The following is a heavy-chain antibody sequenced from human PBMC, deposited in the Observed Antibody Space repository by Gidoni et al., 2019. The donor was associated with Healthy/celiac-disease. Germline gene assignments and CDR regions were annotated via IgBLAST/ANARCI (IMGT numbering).Heavy chain of an antibody. J-gene: IGHJ4*02. CDR3: TTDFPVLIVGAEAVDY. CDR2: IKSKTDGGTT. CDR1: GFTFSNAW. Sequence: EVQLVESGGGLVKPGGSLRLYCAASGFTFSNAWMSWVRQAPGKGLEWVGRIKSKTDGGTTDYAAPVKGRFTISRDDSKNTLYLQMNSLKTEDTAVYYCTTDFPVLIVGAEAVDYWGQGTLVTVSS. V-gene: IGHV3-15*01. D-gene: IGHD1-26*01.